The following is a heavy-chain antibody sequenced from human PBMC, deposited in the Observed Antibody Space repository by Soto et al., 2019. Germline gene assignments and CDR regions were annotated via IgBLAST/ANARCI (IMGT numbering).Heavy chain of an antibody. CDR1: GFTFSSSA. Sequence: SVKVSCKTSGFTFSSSAVHWVRQARGHRLQWIGWIDVGSANANYAQMLQERVTISRDMSTSTAYMELSSLRPEDTAVYYCARDIMGTNYYYYGMDVWGQGTTVTVSS. D-gene: IGHD2-8*01. V-gene: IGHV1-58*01. CDR2: IDVGSANA. J-gene: IGHJ6*02. CDR3: ARDIMGTNYYYYGMDV.